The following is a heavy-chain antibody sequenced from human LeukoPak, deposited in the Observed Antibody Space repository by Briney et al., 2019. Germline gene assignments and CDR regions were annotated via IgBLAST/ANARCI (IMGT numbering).Heavy chain of an antibody. CDR1: GGSISSGGYY. CDR3: VRDRDY. CDR2: ILYSGST. J-gene: IGHJ4*02. Sequence: PSETLSLTCTVSGGSISSGGYYWSWIRQHPGKGLEWIASILYSGSTYYSPSLKSRLTISVDTSKDQFSLKLTSVTAADTAIYYCVRDRDYWGQGTLVTVSS. V-gene: IGHV4-39*07.